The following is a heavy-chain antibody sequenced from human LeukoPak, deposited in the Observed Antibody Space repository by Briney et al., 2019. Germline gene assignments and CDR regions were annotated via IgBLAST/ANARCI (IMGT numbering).Heavy chain of an antibody. CDR1: GFIFSTYS. Sequence: GGSLRLSCGASGFIFSTYSMNWVRQAPGKGLEWVSYISSGSTTIYYADSVKGRFTISRDNAQNSLYLQMNSLRDGDTAVYYCARGRTGGRSGFDCWGQGTLVTVSS. V-gene: IGHV3-48*02. CDR2: ISSGSTTI. D-gene: IGHD7-27*01. CDR3: ARGRTGGRSGFDC. J-gene: IGHJ4*02.